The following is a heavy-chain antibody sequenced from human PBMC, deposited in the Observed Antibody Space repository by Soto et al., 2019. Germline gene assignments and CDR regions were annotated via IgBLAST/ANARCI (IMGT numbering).Heavy chain of an antibody. D-gene: IGHD6-19*01. V-gene: IGHV3-21*01. CDR3: ARMQIAVAGTGGDY. CDR1: GFTFISYS. Sequence: GGSMRLPCAASGFTFISYSMNWVSQAPGKRQKWITSISSSSSYIYYADSGMSRFTISRDNAKNSQYLQMNSLRAEDTAVYYCARMQIAVAGTGGDYGGQGTLVTDSS. J-gene: IGHJ4*02. CDR2: ISSSSSYI.